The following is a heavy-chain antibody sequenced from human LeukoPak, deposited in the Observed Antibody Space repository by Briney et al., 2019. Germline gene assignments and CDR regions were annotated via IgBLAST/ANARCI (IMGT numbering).Heavy chain of an antibody. Sequence: PGGSLRLSCAASGFTFSGSAMHWVRQASGKGLEWVGRIRSKPYNYATAYAASVKGRFTISRDDSKNTAYLQVNSLKTEDTAVYYCIPSIVGSIWHVFHIWGQGTMVTVSS. CDR1: GFTFSGSA. V-gene: IGHV3-73*01. J-gene: IGHJ3*02. CDR2: IRSKPYNYAT. CDR3: IPSIVGSIWHVFHI. D-gene: IGHD1-26*01.